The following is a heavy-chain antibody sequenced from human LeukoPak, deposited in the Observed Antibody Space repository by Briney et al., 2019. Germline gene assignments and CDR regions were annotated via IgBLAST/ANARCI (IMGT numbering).Heavy chain of an antibody. D-gene: IGHD6-19*01. Sequence: SETLSLTCTVSGGSISSYYWSWIRQPPGKGLEWIGYIYYSGSTNYNPSLKSRVTISVDTSKNQFSLKLSSVTAADTAVYYCARGPQVAGPFGYWGQGTLVTVSS. CDR1: GGSISSYY. CDR3: ARGPQVAGPFGY. J-gene: IGHJ4*02. CDR2: IYYSGST. V-gene: IGHV4-59*01.